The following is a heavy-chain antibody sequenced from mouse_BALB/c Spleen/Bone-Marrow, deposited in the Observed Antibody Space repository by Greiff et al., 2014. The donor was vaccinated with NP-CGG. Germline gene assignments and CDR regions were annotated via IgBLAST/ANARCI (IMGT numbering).Heavy chain of an antibody. CDR2: IRNKANNHAT. J-gene: IGHJ3*01. CDR3: TRSNWATWFAY. CDR1: GFTFSDAW. Sequence: VQLKQSGGGLVQSGGSMKLSCAASGFTFSDAWMDWVRQSPEKGLEWVAEIRNKANNHATYYAESVKGRFTISRDDSKSSVYLQMNSLRAEDTGIYYCTRSNWATWFAYWGQGTLVTVSA. D-gene: IGHD4-1*01. V-gene: IGHV6-6*01.